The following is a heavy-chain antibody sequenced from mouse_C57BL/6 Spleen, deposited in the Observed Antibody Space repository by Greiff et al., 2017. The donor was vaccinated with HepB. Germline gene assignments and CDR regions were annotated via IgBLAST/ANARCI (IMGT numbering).Heavy chain of an antibody. CDR3: TRFPPYYSNYEDY. Sequence: VKLQQSGAELVRPGASVTLSCKASGYTFTDYEMHWVKQTPVHGLEWIGAIDPETGGTAYNQKFKGKAILTADKSSSTAYMELRSLTSEDSAVYYCTRFPPYYSNYEDYWGQGTTLTVSS. J-gene: IGHJ2*01. V-gene: IGHV1-15*01. D-gene: IGHD2-5*01. CDR2: IDPETGGT. CDR1: GYTFTDYE.